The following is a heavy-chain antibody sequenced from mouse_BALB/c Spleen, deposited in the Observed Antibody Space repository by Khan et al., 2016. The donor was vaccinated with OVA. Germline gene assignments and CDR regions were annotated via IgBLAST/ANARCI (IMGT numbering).Heavy chain of an antibody. V-gene: IGHV6-6*02. CDR2: IRLKSDDYVT. Sequence: EVKLEVSGGGLVQPGGSMKLSCVASGFTFSYHWTNWVRQSLEKGLDRVAEIRLKSDDYVTHYAESVKGRFTISRAGYQSSFYLQINHLRAEATGINYCWILLRGQGTTLTVSS. CDR1: GFTFSYHW. CDR3: WILL. J-gene: IGHJ2*01.